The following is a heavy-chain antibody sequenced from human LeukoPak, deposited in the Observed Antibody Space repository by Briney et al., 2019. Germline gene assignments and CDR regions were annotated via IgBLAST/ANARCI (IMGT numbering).Heavy chain of an antibody. CDR1: GFTFSGYA. V-gene: IGHV3-23*01. D-gene: IGHD3-22*01. Sequence: GGSLRLSCAASGFTFSGYAMSWVRQAPGKGLEWVSAISGSGGSTYYADSVKGRFTISRDNSKNTLYLQMNSLRAEDTAVYYCAKDLTMIVVAIFDYWGQGTLVTVSS. J-gene: IGHJ4*02. CDR3: AKDLTMIVVAIFDY. CDR2: ISGSGGST.